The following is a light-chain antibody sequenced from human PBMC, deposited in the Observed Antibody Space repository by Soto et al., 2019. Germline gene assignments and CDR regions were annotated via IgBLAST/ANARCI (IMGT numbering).Light chain of an antibody. V-gene: IGKV3-11*01. Sequence: EVVLTQSPATLSLSPGERATLSCRASQSVSSYLAWYQQKPGQTPRLLIYDASNRATGIPARFSGSGSGTDFTLTISSLEPEDFAFYFCQQRGNWPPTSGPGTKVDI. CDR3: QQRGNWPPT. CDR2: DAS. J-gene: IGKJ3*01. CDR1: QSVSSY.